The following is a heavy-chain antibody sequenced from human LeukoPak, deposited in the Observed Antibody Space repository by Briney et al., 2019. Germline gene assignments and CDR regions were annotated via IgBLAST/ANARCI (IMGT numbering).Heavy chain of an antibody. CDR3: ARDRDEWFGEFYY. CDR2: ISYDGSNK. CDR1: GFTFSSYA. D-gene: IGHD3-10*01. J-gene: IGHJ4*02. V-gene: IGHV3-30*04. Sequence: GGSRRLSCAASGFTFSSYAMHWVRQAPGKGLEWVALISYDGSNKYYADSVKARFIISRDNSKNTVYLQMNSLRAEDTAVYYCARDRDEWFGEFYYWGQGTLVTVSS.